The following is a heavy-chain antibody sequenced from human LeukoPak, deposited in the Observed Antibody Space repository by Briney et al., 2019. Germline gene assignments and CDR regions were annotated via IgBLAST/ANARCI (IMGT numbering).Heavy chain of an antibody. CDR3: ARVDYYDSSGYYGNWFDP. D-gene: IGHD3-22*01. V-gene: IGHV4-59*01. Sequence: SETLSLTCTVSGGSISSYYWSWIRQPPGKGLEWIGDIYYSGSTNYNPSLKSRVTISVDASKNQFSLKLSSVTAADTAVYYCARVDYYDSSGYYGNWFDPWGQGTLVTVSS. CDR1: GGSISSYY. CDR2: IYYSGST. J-gene: IGHJ5*02.